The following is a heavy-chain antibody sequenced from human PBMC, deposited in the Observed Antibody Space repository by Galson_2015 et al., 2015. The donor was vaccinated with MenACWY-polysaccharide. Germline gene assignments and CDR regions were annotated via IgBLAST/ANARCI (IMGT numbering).Heavy chain of an antibody. Sequence: SLRLSCAASGFSFSTYWMHWVRHAPGKGPVWVSRINADGSATGYADSVRGRFTISRDNAKNTLYLEMNSLRAEDTAVYYCTKAGAKYCSGSSCYFNWFDPWGQGT. J-gene: IGHJ5*02. V-gene: IGHV3-74*01. CDR2: INADGSAT. D-gene: IGHD2-15*01. CDR1: GFSFSTYW. CDR3: TKAGAKYCSGSSCYFNWFDP.